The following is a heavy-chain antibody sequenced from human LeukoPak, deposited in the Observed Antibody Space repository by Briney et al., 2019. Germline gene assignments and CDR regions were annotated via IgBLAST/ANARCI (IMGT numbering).Heavy chain of an antibody. V-gene: IGHV3-30-3*01. CDR1: GFTFSSYA. CDR2: ITYDGSNK. J-gene: IGHJ4*02. Sequence: GGSLRLSCAASGFTFSSYAMHWVRQAPGKGLEWMAVITYDGSNKYYADSVKGRFTSSRDNSKNTLYLQMNSLRAEDTTVYYCARAGPAYSSSELYYFVYWGRGTLVSVSS. CDR3: ARAGPAYSSSELYYFVY. D-gene: IGHD6-6*01.